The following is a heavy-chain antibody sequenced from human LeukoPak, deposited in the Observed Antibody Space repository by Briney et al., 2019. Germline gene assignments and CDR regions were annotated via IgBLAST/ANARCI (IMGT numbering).Heavy chain of an antibody. D-gene: IGHD6-13*01. CDR2: ISGSVGST. V-gene: IGHV3-23*01. J-gene: IGHJ5*02. CDR3: AKALVAGNSWPARWFDP. Sequence: GGSLRLSCAASGFTFSSYAMSWVRQAPGKGLEWVSTISGSVGSTNYADSVKGRFSISRDNSKNTLYLQMNSLRAEDTAIYYCAKALVAGNSWPARWFDPWGQGTLVTVSS. CDR1: GFTFSSYA.